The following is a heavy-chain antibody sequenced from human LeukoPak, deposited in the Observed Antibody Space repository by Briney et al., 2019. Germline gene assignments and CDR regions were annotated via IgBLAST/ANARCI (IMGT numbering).Heavy chain of an antibody. V-gene: IGHV4-59*08. J-gene: IGHJ4*02. D-gene: IGHD1-26*01. Sequence: PSETLSLTCTVSGDSISSYSWSWIRQPPGKGLEWIGYVYYSGSTNYNPSLKSRVTISADTSKNQFSLKVRSVTAADTAVYYCARQGSGTSYYYYTFPYWGQGTLVTVSS. CDR2: VYYSGST. CDR3: ARQGSGTSYYYYTFPY. CDR1: GDSISSYS.